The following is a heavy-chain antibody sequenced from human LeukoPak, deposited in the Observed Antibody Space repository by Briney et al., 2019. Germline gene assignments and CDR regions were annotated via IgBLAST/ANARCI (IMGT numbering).Heavy chain of an antibody. Sequence: ASVKVSCKASGYTFTSYYMHWVRQAPGQGLEWMGIINPSGGSSSCAQKFQGRVTMTRDMSTSTVYMELSSLRSEDTAVYYCARDGLIVLRYFDWFPESDYYYYMDVWGKGTTVTVSS. V-gene: IGHV1-46*01. D-gene: IGHD3-9*01. CDR2: INPSGGSS. CDR3: ARDGLIVLRYFDWFPESDYYYYMDV. J-gene: IGHJ6*03. CDR1: GYTFTSYY.